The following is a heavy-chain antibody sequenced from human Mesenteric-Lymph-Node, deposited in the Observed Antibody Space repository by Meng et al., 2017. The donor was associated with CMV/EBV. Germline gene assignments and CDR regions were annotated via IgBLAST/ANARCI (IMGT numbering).Heavy chain of an antibody. CDR1: GGTFSSYA. J-gene: IGHJ4*02. D-gene: IGHD2-8*01. CDR2: INPFGGST. Sequence: ASVKVSCKASGGTFSSYAISWVRQAPGQGLEWMGLINPFGGSTTYAQKFQGRVVMTRDTSTGTVYMEVTSLRSEDTAVYYCSRGATVLMVFGYWGQGTLVTVSS. CDR3: SRGATVLMVFGY. V-gene: IGHV1-46*01.